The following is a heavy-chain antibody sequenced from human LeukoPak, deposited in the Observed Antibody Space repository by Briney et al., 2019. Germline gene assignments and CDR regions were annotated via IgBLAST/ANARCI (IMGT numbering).Heavy chain of an antibody. D-gene: IGHD3-3*01. Sequence: ASVKVSCKASGYTFSDYYMHWVRQAPAQGLEWMAWISPDSVEKKYAQKFQGRVTMTRDTSISTAYMELSRLTSDDTAVNYCARKRGVGVDTNAFDIWGQGTMVTVSS. J-gene: IGHJ3*02. CDR3: ARKRGVGVDTNAFDI. V-gene: IGHV1-2*02. CDR1: GYTFSDYY. CDR2: ISPDSVEK.